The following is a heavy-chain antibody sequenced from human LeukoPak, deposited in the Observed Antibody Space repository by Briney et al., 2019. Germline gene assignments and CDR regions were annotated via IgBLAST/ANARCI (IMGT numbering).Heavy chain of an antibody. Sequence: SETLSLTCAVYGGSFSGYYWSWIRQPPGKGLEWIGEIDHSGSTNYNPSLKSRVTISVDTSKNQFSLKLSSVTAADTAVYYCARGLRTDYWGQGTLVTVSS. J-gene: IGHJ4*02. CDR1: GGSFSGYY. CDR3: ARGLRTDY. V-gene: IGHV4-34*01. CDR2: IDHSGST.